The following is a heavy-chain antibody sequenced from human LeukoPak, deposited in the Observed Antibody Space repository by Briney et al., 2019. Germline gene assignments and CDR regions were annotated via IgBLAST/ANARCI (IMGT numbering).Heavy chain of an antibody. J-gene: IGHJ4*02. CDR3: AKATYYYGSGIYSYFDY. CDR2: ISYDGSNK. D-gene: IGHD3-10*01. CDR1: GFTFSSYG. Sequence: GGSLRLSRVASGFTFSSYGMHWVRPAPGKGLEWGAVISYDGSNKYYAHSVKGRFTISRDNSKNTLYLQMNSLRAEDTAVYYCAKATYYYGSGIYSYFDYWGQGTLITVSS. V-gene: IGHV3-30*18.